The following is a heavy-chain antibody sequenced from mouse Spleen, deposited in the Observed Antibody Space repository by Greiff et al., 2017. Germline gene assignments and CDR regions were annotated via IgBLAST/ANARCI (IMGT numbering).Heavy chain of an antibody. CDR2: INPNNGGT. D-gene: IGHD2-14*01. CDR1: GYTFTDYY. Sequence: EVKLQQSGPELVKPGASVKISCKASGYTFTDYYMNWVKQSHGKSLEWIGDINPNNGGTSYNQKFKGKATLTVDKSSSTAYMELRSLTSEDSAVYYCANWGYYRHDEVSWYFDVWGAGTTVTVSS. J-gene: IGHJ1*01. CDR3: ANWGYYRHDEVSWYFDV. V-gene: IGHV1-26*01.